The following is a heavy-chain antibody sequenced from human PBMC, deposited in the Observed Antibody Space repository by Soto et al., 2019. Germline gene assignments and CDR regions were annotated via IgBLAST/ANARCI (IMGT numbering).Heavy chain of an antibody. D-gene: IGHD3-22*01. CDR1: GFTFDDFA. J-gene: IGHJ4*02. V-gene: IGHV3-9*01. CDR3: AKDNGGYYGSSGNFEY. CDR2: ISWNGATM. Sequence: EVQLVESGGGLVQPGRSLRLSCAASGFTFDDFAMHWVRQAPGKGLEWVSGISWNGATMGDGDSVSGRFTISRDNTKNSLYLQMNSLKPEDTALYYCAKDNGGYYGSSGNFEYWGQGTLVTVSS.